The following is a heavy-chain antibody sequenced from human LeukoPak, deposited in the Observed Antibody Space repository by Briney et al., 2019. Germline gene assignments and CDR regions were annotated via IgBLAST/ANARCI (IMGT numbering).Heavy chain of an antibody. Sequence: GGSLRLSCAASGFTFSDYYMSWIRQAAGKGLEWVSYISSSGSTIYYADSVKGRFTISRDNAKNSLYLQMNSLRAEDTAVYYCARAPYYYDSSGYFDYWGQGTLVTVSS. D-gene: IGHD3-22*01. CDR1: GFTFSDYY. CDR2: ISSSGSTI. V-gene: IGHV3-11*04. CDR3: ARAPYYYDSSGYFDY. J-gene: IGHJ4*02.